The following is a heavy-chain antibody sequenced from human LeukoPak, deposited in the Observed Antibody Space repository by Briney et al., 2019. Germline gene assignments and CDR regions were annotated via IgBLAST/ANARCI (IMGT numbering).Heavy chain of an antibody. CDR1: GGSITSYY. V-gene: IGHV4-4*07. CDR2: IYHSGST. Sequence: PSETLSLTCTVSGGSITSYYWSWIRQPAGKGLEWIGSIYHSGSTYYNPSLKSRVTISVDTSKNQFSLKLSSVTAADTAVYYCARDPMYYYDSSGYSGGPYWYFDLWGRGTLVTVSS. CDR3: ARDPMYYYDSSGYSGGPYWYFDL. D-gene: IGHD3-22*01. J-gene: IGHJ2*01.